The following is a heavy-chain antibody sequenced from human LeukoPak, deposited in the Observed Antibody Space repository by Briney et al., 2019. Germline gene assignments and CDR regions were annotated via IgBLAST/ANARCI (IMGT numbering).Heavy chain of an antibody. V-gene: IGHV3-30*02. CDR2: IRYDGSNK. CDR1: GFTFSSYA. J-gene: IGHJ6*03. D-gene: IGHD2-21*02. Sequence: GGSLRLSCAASGFTFSSYAMHWVRQAPGKGLEWVAFIRYDGSNKYYADSVKGRFTISRDNSKNTLYLQMNSLRAEDTAVYYCAKDPMTSRYYYYMDVWGKGTTVTVSS. CDR3: AKDPMTSRYYYYMDV.